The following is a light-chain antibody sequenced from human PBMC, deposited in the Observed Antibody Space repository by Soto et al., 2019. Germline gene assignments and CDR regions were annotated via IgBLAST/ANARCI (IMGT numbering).Light chain of an antibody. CDR2: GSS. CDR3: QQYNIWPPYT. J-gene: IGKJ2*01. CDR1: QSVSSK. V-gene: IGKV3-15*01. Sequence: EIVMTQSPATLSVSPRERATLSCRASQSVSSKLAWYQQKPGQAPRLLIYGSSTRATGIPARFSASGSGTEFTLTISSLQSEDFAVYYCQQYNIWPPYTLGQGTKVDVK.